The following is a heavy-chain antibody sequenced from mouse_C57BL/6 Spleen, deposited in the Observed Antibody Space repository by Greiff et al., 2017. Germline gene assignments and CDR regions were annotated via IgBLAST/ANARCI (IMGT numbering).Heavy chain of an antibody. V-gene: IGHV1-80*01. CDR2: IYPGDGDT. Sequence: LVESGAELVKPGASVKISCKASGYAFSSYWMNWVKQRPGKGLEWIGQIYPGDGDTNYNGKFKGKATLTADKSSSTAYMQLSSLTSEDSAVYFCAGGNYGNYPFAYWGQGTLVTVSA. CDR1: GYAFSSYW. D-gene: IGHD2-1*01. CDR3: AGGNYGNYPFAY. J-gene: IGHJ3*01.